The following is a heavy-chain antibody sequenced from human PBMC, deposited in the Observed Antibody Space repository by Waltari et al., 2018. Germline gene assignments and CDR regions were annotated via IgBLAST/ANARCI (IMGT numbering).Heavy chain of an antibody. CDR3: AKDLGAYSSSWFQYYYYYGMDV. V-gene: IGHV3-23*01. CDR1: GFTFSSYA. D-gene: IGHD6-13*01. Sequence: EVQLLESGGGLVQPGGSLRLSCAASGFTFSSYAMSWVRQAPGKGLEWVSAISGSGGSTDYADSVKGRFTISRDNSKNTLYLQMNSLRAEDTAVYYCAKDLGAYSSSWFQYYYYYGMDVWGQGTTVTVSS. J-gene: IGHJ6*02. CDR2: ISGSGGST.